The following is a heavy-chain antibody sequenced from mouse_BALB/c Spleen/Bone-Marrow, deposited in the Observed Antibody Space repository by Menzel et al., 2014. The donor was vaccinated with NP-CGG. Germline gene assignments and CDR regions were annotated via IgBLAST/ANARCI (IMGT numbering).Heavy chain of an antibody. V-gene: IGHV4-1*02. D-gene: IGHD1-2*01. J-gene: IGHJ3*01. CDR1: GFDFSSYW. Sequence: EVQGVESGGGLVQPGGSLKLSCAASGFDFSSYWMNWVRQAPGKGLEWIGEINPDSSTINYTPSLKDKFIISRDNAKNTLYLQMSKVRSEETALYYCARLHYYGYGAYWGQGTLVTVSA. CDR3: ARLHYYGYGAY. CDR2: INPDSSTI.